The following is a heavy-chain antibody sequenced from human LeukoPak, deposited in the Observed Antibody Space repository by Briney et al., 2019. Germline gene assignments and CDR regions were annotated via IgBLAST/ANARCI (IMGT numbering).Heavy chain of an antibody. D-gene: IGHD2-8*01. CDR2: ISAYNGNT. Sequence: GASVKVSCKASGYTFTSYGISWVRQAPGQGLEWMGWISAYNGNTNYAQKFQGRVTITADKSTSTAYMELSSLRSEDTAVYYCATGLNPIVLMVYAMAPTVTGDYYYYYMDVWGKGTTVTVSS. CDR3: ATGLNPIVLMVYAMAPTVTGDYYYYYMDV. CDR1: GYTFTSYG. V-gene: IGHV1-18*01. J-gene: IGHJ6*03.